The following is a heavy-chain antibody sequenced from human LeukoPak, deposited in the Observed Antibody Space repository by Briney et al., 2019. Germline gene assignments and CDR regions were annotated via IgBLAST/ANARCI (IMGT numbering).Heavy chain of an antibody. Sequence: GGSLRLSCAASRFTFSDYYMSWIRQAPGKGLEWVSYISSSGSTIYYADSVKGRFTISRDNAKNSLYLQMNSLRAEDTAVYYCARDYCSSTSCTLDPWGQGTLVTVSS. CDR3: ARDYCSSTSCTLDP. CDR2: ISSSGSTI. V-gene: IGHV3-11*01. J-gene: IGHJ5*02. CDR1: RFTFSDYY. D-gene: IGHD2-2*01.